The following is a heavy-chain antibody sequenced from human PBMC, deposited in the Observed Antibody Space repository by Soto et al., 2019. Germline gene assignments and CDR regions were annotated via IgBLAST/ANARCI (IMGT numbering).Heavy chain of an antibody. CDR2: INPSGSRT. CDR1: EFTFSTSG. V-gene: IGHV3-23*05. Sequence: EVQLLESGGALVQPGGSLRLSCAASEFTFSTSGMTWFRLAPGRGLDYVSAINPSGSRTYYADSVKGRFTISRDNSKNTLYLQMNSLRAEDTAIYYCAKTPRGGDYGDWYFDLWGRGTLVTVSS. CDR3: AKTPRGGDYGDWYFDL. D-gene: IGHD4-17*01. J-gene: IGHJ2*01.